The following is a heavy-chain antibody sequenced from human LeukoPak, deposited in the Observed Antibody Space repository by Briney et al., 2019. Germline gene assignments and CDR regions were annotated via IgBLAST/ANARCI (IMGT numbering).Heavy chain of an antibody. J-gene: IGHJ4*02. CDR2: IYYSGST. D-gene: IGHD6-13*01. CDR1: GGSISSYY. CDR3: ARHAYPYSRLYYFDY. Sequence: PSETLSVTCTVSGGSISSYYWSWIRQPPGKGLEWIGYIYYSGSTNYNPSLKSRVTISVDTSKNQFSLKLSSVTAADTAVYYCARHAYPYSRLYYFDYWGQGTLVTVSS. V-gene: IGHV4-59*08.